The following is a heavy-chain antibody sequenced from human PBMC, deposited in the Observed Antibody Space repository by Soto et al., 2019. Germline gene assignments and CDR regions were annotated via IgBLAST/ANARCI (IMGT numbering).Heavy chain of an antibody. CDR1: GGSISSGDYY. CDR3: ACRYCSSTSCYPDWFDP. D-gene: IGHD2-2*01. V-gene: IGHV4-30-4*01. J-gene: IGHJ5*02. CDR2: IYYSGST. Sequence: PSETLSLTCTVSGGSISSGDYYWSWIRQPPGKGLEWIGYIYYSGSTYYNPSLKSRVTISVDTSKNQFSLKLSSVTAADTAVYYCACRYCSSTSCYPDWFDPWGPGTLVT.